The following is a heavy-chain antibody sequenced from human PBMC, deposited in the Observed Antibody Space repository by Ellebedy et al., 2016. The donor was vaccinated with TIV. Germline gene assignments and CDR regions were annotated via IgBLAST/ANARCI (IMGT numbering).Heavy chain of an antibody. CDR2: TYYRSKWYN. V-gene: IGHV6-1*01. CDR1: GDSVSSNSAA. D-gene: IGHD3-22*01. J-gene: IGHJ3*02. CDR3: ARDLQSVYDSSGLAFDI. Sequence: SQTLSLTCAISGDSVSSNSAAWNWIRQSPSRGLEWLGRTYYRSKWYNDYAVSVKSRITIDPDTSKNQFSLQLNSVTPEDTAVYYCARDLQSVYDSSGLAFDIWGQGTMVTVSS.